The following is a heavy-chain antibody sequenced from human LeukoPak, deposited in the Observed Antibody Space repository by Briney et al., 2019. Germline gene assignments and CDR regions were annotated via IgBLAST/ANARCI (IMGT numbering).Heavy chain of an antibody. J-gene: IGHJ3*02. Sequence: ASVKVSCKASGYTFTSYAVHWVRQAPGQRLEWMGWINAGNGNTKYSQKFQGRVTITRDTSASTTYMELSSLRSEDTAVYYCARPKKWDLLHAFDIWGQGTMVTVSS. CDR3: ARPKKWDLLHAFDI. CDR1: GYTFTSYA. V-gene: IGHV1-3*01. CDR2: INAGNGNT. D-gene: IGHD1-26*01.